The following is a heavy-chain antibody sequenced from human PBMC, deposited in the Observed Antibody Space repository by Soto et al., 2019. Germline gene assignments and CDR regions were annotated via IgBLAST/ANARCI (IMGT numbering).Heavy chain of an antibody. CDR2: ISGRGGST. CDR1: EFIFSSYA. CDR3: AKEVTTVLQSRYFDY. Sequence: GGSLRLSCAASEFIFSSYAMSWVRQAPGKGLEWVSAISGRGGSTYYADSVKGRFTISRDNSKNTLYLQMNSLRAEDTAVYYCAKEVTTVLQSRYFDYWGQGTLVTVSS. V-gene: IGHV3-23*01. D-gene: IGHD4-17*01. J-gene: IGHJ4*02.